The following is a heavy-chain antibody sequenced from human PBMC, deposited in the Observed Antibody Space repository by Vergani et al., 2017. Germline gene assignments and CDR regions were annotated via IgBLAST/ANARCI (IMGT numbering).Heavy chain of an antibody. V-gene: IGHV4-59*01. CDR2: IYYSGST. Sequence: QVQLQESGPGLVKPSETLSLTCTVSGGSISSYYWSWIRQPPGKGLEWIGYIYYSGSTNYNPSLKSRVTISVDTSKNQFSLKLSSVTASDTAVYYCARGRSVGELLLSAFDIWGQGTMVTVSS. CDR1: GGSISSYY. J-gene: IGHJ3*02. D-gene: IGHD3-10*01. CDR3: ARGRSVGELLLSAFDI.